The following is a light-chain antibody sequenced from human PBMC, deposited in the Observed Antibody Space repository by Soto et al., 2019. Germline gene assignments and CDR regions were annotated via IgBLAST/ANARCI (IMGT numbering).Light chain of an antibody. V-gene: IGKV3-20*01. CDR3: QQDGSSPIFA. J-gene: IGKJ3*01. Sequence: EIVLTQSPGTLSLSPGERATLSCRASQSVSSSSLAWYQQKPGQAPRLLIYGASSRATGIPDRFSGSGSGTDFTLTISRLEPEDFAVYYCQQDGSSPIFAFGPGTKVDIK. CDR1: QSVSSSS. CDR2: GAS.